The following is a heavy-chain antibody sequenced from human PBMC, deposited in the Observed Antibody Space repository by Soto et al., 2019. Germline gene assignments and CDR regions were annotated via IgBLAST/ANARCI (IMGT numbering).Heavy chain of an antibody. J-gene: IGHJ6*02. CDR1: GFTFSKAW. CDR2: IKSKADTETT. D-gene: IGHD1-1*01. Sequence: EVQLVESGGGLAKPGGSLRLSCAASGFTFSKAWMNWVRQAPGKGLEWVGRIKSKADTETTDYAAHVKGRFTISRDDSKHTLYLEMSSLKTEDTAVYYCATIGTVTPSYHYSVDVWGQGTTVTVSS. CDR3: ATIGTVTPSYHYSVDV. V-gene: IGHV3-15*07.